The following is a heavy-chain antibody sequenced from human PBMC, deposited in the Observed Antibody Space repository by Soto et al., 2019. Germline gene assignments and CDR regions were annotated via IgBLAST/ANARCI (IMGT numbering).Heavy chain of an antibody. J-gene: IGHJ5*02. CDR3: ATGREGATQYNWFDP. CDR2: FDPEDGET. V-gene: IGHV1-24*01. Sequence: ASVKVSCKVSGYTLTELSMHWVRQAPGKGLEWMGGFDPEDGETIYAQKFQGRVTMTEDTSTDTAYMELGSLRSEDTAVYYCATGREGATQYNWFDPWGQGTLVTVSS. CDR1: GYTLTELS. D-gene: IGHD1-26*01.